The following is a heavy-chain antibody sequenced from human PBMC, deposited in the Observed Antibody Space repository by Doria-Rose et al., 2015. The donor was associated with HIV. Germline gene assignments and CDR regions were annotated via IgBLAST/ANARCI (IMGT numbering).Heavy chain of an antibody. J-gene: IGHJ5*02. CDR3: ARSFTMVQGVTNWFDP. V-gene: IGHV4-34*01. CDR2: INHSGST. D-gene: IGHD3-10*01. CDR1: GGSFSNYY. Sequence: VQLQQWGAGLLKPSETLSLNCAVYGGSFSNYYWTWIRQPPGKGLEWIGEINHSGSTNYNPSLKSRVTISVDTSKNQFSLKLSSVTAADMAVYYCARSFTMVQGVTNWFDPWVQGTLVTVSS.